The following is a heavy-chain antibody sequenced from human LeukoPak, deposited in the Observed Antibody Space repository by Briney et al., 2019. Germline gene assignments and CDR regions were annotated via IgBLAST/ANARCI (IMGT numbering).Heavy chain of an antibody. CDR2: IYYSGST. V-gene: IGHV4-59*01. Sequence: SETLSLTCTVSGGSISSYYWSWIRQPPGKGLEWIGYIYYSGSTNSNPSLKSRVTISVDTSKNQFSLKLSSVTAADTAVYYCARASVVVPAAIRSNYYYYMDVWGKGTTVTVSS. CDR1: GGSISSYY. CDR3: ARASVVVPAAIRSNYYYYMDV. J-gene: IGHJ6*03. D-gene: IGHD2-2*01.